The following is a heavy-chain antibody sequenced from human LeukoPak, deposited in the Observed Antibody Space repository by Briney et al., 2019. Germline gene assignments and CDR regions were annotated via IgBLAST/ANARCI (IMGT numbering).Heavy chain of an antibody. J-gene: IGHJ5*02. D-gene: IGHD4-23*01. CDR1: GYSFTSYW. CDR2: ISPGDSDT. V-gene: IGHV5-51*01. Sequence: GESLKISCKAFGYSFTSYWVGWVRQMPGRGLEWMGIISPGDSDTRYSPSFQGQVTISAHKSISTAYLQGSSLKASDTAMYYCARWPKGWTKWSDTWGQRNLVTVSS. CDR3: ARWPKGWTKWSDT.